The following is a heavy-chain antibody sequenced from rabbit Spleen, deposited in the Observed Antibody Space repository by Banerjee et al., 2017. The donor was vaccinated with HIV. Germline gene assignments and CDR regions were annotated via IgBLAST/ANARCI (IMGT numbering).Heavy chain of an antibody. CDR3: AREKSGNQGYDL. D-gene: IGHD6-1*01. V-gene: IGHV1S45*01. Sequence: QQQLEESGGDLVKPGASLTLTCTASGFTISISDWIYWVRQAPGKGLEWIGYIDPVFGTTHYASWAKGRFTISKPSSTTVTLQMTSLTVADTATYFCAREKSGNQGYDLWGPGTLVTVS. J-gene: IGHJ4*01. CDR1: GFTISISDW. CDR2: IDPVFGTT.